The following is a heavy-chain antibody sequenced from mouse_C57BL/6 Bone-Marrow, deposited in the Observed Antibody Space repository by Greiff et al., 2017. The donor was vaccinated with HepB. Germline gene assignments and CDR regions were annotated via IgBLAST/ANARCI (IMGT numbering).Heavy chain of an antibody. J-gene: IGHJ4*01. CDR3: TSYGSSPPIAMDY. CDR1: GYTFTSYW. D-gene: IGHD1-1*01. CDR2: IYPGNSDT. V-gene: IGHV1-5*01. Sequence: DVKLQESGTVLARPGASVKMSCKTSGYTFTSYWMHWVKQRPGQGLEWIGAIYPGNSDTSYNQKFKGKAKLTAVTSASTAYMELSSLTNEDSAVYYCTSYGSSPPIAMDYWGQGTSVTVSS.